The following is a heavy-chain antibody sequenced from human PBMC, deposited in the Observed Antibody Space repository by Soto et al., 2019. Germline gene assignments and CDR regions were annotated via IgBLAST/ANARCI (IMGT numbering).Heavy chain of an antibody. J-gene: IGHJ4*02. CDR2: IIPILGIA. D-gene: IGHD3-10*01. CDR1: GGTFSSYT. CDR3: VRDLPHPYGSGRYGFDY. V-gene: IGHV1-69*04. Sequence: SVKVSCKASGGTFSSYTISWVRQAPGQGLEWMGRIIPILGIANYAQKFQGRVTITADKSTSTAYMELSSLRSEDTAVYFCVRDLPHPYGSGRYGFDYWGQGTLVTVSS.